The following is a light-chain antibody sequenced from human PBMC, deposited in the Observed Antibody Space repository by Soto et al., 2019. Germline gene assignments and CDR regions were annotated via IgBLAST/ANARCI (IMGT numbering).Light chain of an antibody. CDR2: EVR. CDR3: CSYAGSHTFVV. Sequence: QSALTQPASVSGSPGQSITISCTGTSSDIGSYNYVAWYQQFPGKTPKLIIYEVRNRPSGVSFRFSGSKSGNTASLTISGLQAEDEADYYCCSYAGSHTFVVFGGGTQLTVL. J-gene: IGLJ2*01. CDR1: SSDIGSYNY. V-gene: IGLV2-14*01.